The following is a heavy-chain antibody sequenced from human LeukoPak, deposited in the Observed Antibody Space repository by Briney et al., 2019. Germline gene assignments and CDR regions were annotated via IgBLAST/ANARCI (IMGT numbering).Heavy chain of an antibody. CDR2: IHYSGTT. V-gene: IGHV4-39*07. D-gene: IGHD4-11*01. Sequence: PSETLSLTCTVSGASIDSGRYYWGWIRQPPGKGLEWIGSIHYSGTTYYNPSPKSRVTISIDTSNNQFSLKLSSVTAADTAVYFCARGTPYNPSGQGTLVTVSS. J-gene: IGHJ5*02. CDR3: ARGTPYNP. CDR1: GASIDSGRYY.